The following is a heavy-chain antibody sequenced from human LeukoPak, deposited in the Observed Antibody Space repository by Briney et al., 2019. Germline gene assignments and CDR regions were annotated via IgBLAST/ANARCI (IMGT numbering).Heavy chain of an antibody. CDR1: GFTFSGSA. V-gene: IGHV3-73*01. D-gene: IGHD3-22*01. Sequence: GSLRLSCAASGFTFSGSAMHWVRQASGKGLEWVGRIRSKANSYATAYAASVKGRFTISRDDSKNTAYLQMNSLKTEDTAVYYCTRPYYYDSSGYYYYYYMDVWGKGTTVTVSS. CDR3: TRPYYYDSSGYYYYYYMDV. J-gene: IGHJ6*03. CDR2: IRSKANSYAT.